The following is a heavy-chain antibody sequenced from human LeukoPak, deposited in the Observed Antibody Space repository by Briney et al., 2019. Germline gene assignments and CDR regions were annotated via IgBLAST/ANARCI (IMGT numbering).Heavy chain of an antibody. CDR3: AKPALSYGSGSYFDY. J-gene: IGHJ4*02. CDR1: GFTFRSYA. CDR2: ISGSGGST. Sequence: PGGSLRLSCAASGFTFRSYAMSWVRQAPGKGLEWVSAISGSGGSTYYADSVKGRFTISRDNSKNTLYLQMNSLRAEDTAVYYCAKPALSYGSGSYFDYWGQGTLVTVSS. V-gene: IGHV3-23*01. D-gene: IGHD3-10*01.